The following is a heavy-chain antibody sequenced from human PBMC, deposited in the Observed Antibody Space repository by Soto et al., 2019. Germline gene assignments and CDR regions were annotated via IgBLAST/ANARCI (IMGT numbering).Heavy chain of an antibody. CDR2: IYYSGST. D-gene: IGHD5-12*01. CDR3: ARLTGYEITNDAFDI. J-gene: IGHJ3*02. CDR1: GGSISSYY. V-gene: IGHV4-59*08. Sequence: SETLSLTCTVSGGSISSYYWSWIRQPPGKGLEWIGYIYYSGSTNYNPSLKSRVTISVDTSKNQFSLKLSSVTAADTAVYYCARLTGYEITNDAFDIWGQGTMVTVSS.